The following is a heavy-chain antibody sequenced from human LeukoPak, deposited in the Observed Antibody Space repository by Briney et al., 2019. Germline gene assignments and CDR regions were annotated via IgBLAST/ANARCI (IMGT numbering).Heavy chain of an antibody. CDR2: ISGSGGST. Sequence: PGGSLRLSCAASGFTFSSYWMSWVRQAPGKGLEWVSAISGSGGSTYYADSVKGRFTISRDNSKNTLYLQMNSLRAEDTAVYYCAKGVVTAIIYCYYMDVWGKGTTVTVSS. V-gene: IGHV3-23*01. CDR1: GFTFSSYW. J-gene: IGHJ6*03. CDR3: AKGVVTAIIYCYYMDV. D-gene: IGHD2-21*02.